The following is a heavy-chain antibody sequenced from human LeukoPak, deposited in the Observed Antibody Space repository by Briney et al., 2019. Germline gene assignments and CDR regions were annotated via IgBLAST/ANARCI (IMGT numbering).Heavy chain of an antibody. D-gene: IGHD2-15*01. J-gene: IGHJ4*02. CDR1: GYTFTGYY. Sequence: ASVKVSCKASGYTFTGYYMHWVRQAPGQGLEWMGWINPNSGGTDYAQKFQGRVTMTRDTSISTAYMELSSLGSDDTAVYYCARDHDAASSLDFWGQGTLVTVSS. V-gene: IGHV1-2*02. CDR2: INPNSGGT. CDR3: ARDHDAASSLDF.